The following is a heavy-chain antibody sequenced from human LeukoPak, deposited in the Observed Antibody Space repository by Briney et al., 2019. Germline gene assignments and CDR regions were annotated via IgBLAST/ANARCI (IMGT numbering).Heavy chain of an antibody. CDR3: ARSAGHCSSGVCFTDYYMDV. D-gene: IGHD2-8*01. V-gene: IGHV1-2*02. Sequence: ASVKVSCKASGYTFTGYYMHWVRQAPGQGLEWVGWINPNSGGATSAQKFQGRVTMTRDTSVSTAYMDLSSVTADDTAVYFCARSAGHCSSGVCFTDYYMDVWGRGTMVTVSS. CDR1: GYTFTGYY. CDR2: INPNSGGA. J-gene: IGHJ6*03.